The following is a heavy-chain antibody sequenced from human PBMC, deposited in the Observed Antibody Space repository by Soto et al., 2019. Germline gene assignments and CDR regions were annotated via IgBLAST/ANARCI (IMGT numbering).Heavy chain of an antibody. CDR1: GFTFTNAW. Sequence: EVQLVESGGGLVKPGGSLRLSCAASGFTFTNAWMSWVRQAPGKGLEWVGRITRTTDGGTTAYAAPVKGRFTISGDDAKNTVSLQMNSLNTEDTGVYYCAAGKDWGQGTLVTVSS. V-gene: IGHV3-15*01. CDR2: ITRTTDGGTT. CDR3: AAGKD. J-gene: IGHJ4*02.